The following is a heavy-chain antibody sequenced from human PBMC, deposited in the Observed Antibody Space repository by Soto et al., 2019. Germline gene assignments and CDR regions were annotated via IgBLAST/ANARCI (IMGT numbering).Heavy chain of an antibody. Sequence: EVQLVESGGGLVKPWGPLRLSCAASGFTFSSYSMNWVRQAPGKGLEWVSSISSSSFSINYADSVKGRFSISRDNAQNSLHLQMNNLRAEDTAVYYCARNESSNIYGMDVWAQGTTVTVSS. V-gene: IGHV3-21*01. D-gene: IGHD6-6*01. J-gene: IGHJ6*02. CDR3: ARNESSNIYGMDV. CDR2: ISSSSFSI. CDR1: GFTFSSYS.